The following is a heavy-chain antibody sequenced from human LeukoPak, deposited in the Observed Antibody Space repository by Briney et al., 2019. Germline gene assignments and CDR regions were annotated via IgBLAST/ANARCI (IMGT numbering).Heavy chain of an antibody. V-gene: IGHV1-69*13. CDR1: GGTFSSYA. J-gene: IGHJ6*02. D-gene: IGHD3-16*01. Sequence: ASVKVSCKASGGTFSSYAISWVRQAPGQGLEWMGGIIPIFGTANYAQKFQGRVTITADESTSTAYMELSSLRSEDTAVYYCASPRVLIHYYYGMDVWDQGTTVTVSS. CDR3: ASPRVLIHYYYGMDV. CDR2: IIPIFGTA.